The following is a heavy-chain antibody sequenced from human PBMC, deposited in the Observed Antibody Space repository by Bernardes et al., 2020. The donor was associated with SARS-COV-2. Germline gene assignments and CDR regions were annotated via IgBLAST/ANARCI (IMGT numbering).Heavy chain of an antibody. CDR2: ISTSSSYI. D-gene: IGHD4-4*01. V-gene: IGHV3-21*06. CDR3: ARVDFSNLYYFDY. Sequence: GGPLRLSCAASGFTFSSYTMNWVRKAPGKGLEWISSISTSSSYISYSDSVRGRFTISRDNAKNSVSLQMNSLRAEDTAVYYCARVDFSNLYYFDYWGQGTPVTVSS. CDR1: GFTFSSYT. J-gene: IGHJ4*02.